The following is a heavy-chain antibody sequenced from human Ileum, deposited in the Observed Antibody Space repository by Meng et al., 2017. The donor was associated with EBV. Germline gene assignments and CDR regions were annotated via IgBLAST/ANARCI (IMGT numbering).Heavy chain of an antibody. V-gene: IGHV6-1*01. J-gene: IGHJ4*02. CDR2: TYYRSKWYN. Sequence: QGLRQPSGHGLVKPSPTPPLTRAISGDGVSSNSAAWNWIRQSPSRGLEWLGRTYYRSKWYNDYAVSVKSRITINPDTSKNQFSLQLNPVTPEDTAVYYCARDSSSSAYSPFDYWGQGTLVTVSS. D-gene: IGHD3-22*01. CDR3: ARDSSSSAYSPFDY. CDR1: GDGVSSNSAA.